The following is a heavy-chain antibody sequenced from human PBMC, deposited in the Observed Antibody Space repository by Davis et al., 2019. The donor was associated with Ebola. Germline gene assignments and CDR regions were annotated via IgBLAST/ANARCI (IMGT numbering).Heavy chain of an antibody. J-gene: IGHJ4*02. Sequence: PGGSLKLSRPTSEFTSVSYWMHWVREAPGKGLVWVSRIKGDESSTSYADSVKGRFTISRDNPKNTLYLQMNSLRAEDTAMYYCARALTSSNNGKFDHWGQGTLVTVSS. CDR2: IKGDESST. V-gene: IGHV3-74*01. CDR1: EFTSVSYW. CDR3: ARALTSSNNGKFDH. D-gene: IGHD1-1*01.